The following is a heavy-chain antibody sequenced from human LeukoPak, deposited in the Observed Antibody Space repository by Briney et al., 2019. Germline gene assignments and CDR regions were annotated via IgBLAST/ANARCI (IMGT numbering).Heavy chain of an antibody. CDR2: ITSRGEST. J-gene: IGHJ4*02. D-gene: IGHD3-3*01. V-gene: IGHV3-23*01. Sequence: TGGSLRLSCAASGFTFSIYAMSWVRQAPGKGLQWVSSITSRGESTWYVGSVKGRFTITRDNSENTLYLQMHSLRAEDTAVYYCARAIWLEWLFFDYWGQGTLVTVSS. CDR1: GFTFSIYA. CDR3: ARAIWLEWLFFDY.